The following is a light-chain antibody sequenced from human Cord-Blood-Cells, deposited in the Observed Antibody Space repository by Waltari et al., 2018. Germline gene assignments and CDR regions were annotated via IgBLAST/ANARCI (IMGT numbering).Light chain of an antibody. CDR2: DVS. Sequence: QSALTQTRSVSGSPGQSVTIYCTGNSSDVGGYNYVSWYQQHPGKAPKLMIYDVSKRPPGVPDRFSGSNSGNPASLTISGLQAEDEADYYCCSYAGSYTYVVFGGGTKLTVL. J-gene: IGLJ2*01. V-gene: IGLV2-11*01. CDR3: CSYAGSYTYVV. CDR1: SSDVGGYNY.